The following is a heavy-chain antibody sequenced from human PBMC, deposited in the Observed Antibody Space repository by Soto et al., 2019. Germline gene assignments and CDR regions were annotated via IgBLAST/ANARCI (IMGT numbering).Heavy chain of an antibody. Sequence: GGSLRLSCAASGFTFSSYAMSLVRQAPGKGLEWVSAISGSGGSTYYADSVKGRFTISRDNSKNTLYLQMNSLRAEDTAVYYCFLFQLAYGMDVWGQGTTVTVSS. D-gene: IGHD6-6*01. CDR1: GFTFSSYA. J-gene: IGHJ6*02. CDR2: ISGSGGST. CDR3: FLFQLAYGMDV. V-gene: IGHV3-23*01.